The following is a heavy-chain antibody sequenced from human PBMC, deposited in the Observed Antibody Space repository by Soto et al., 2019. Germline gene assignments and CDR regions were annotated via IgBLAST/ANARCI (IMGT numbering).Heavy chain of an antibody. CDR1: GGSVTNSSYY. V-gene: IGHV4-39*01. Sequence: SETLSLSCTVSGGSVTNSSYYWGWIRQSPGKGLEWIGSVYYRGRSYSKSSVKSRVTISVDTSKNRFSLSLNSVTASDTAVYFCVSQRTTVPTQAYFDYWGPGALVTVSS. CDR2: VYYRGRS. D-gene: IGHD4-17*01. CDR3: VSQRTTVPTQAYFDY. J-gene: IGHJ4*02.